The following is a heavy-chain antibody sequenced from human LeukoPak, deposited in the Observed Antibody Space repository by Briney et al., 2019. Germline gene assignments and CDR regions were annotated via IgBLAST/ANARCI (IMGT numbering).Heavy chain of an antibody. CDR2: IYYSGST. CDR1: GGSISSSSYY. V-gene: IGHV4-39*07. D-gene: IGHD4-23*01. CDR3: ARGPLRATVGFDY. Sequence: AETLSLTCTVSGGSISSSSYYWGWIRQPPGKGLERIGSIYYSGSTYYNPSLKSRVTISVDTSKNQFSLKLSSVTAADTAVYYCARGPLRATVGFDYWGQGTLITVSS. J-gene: IGHJ4*02.